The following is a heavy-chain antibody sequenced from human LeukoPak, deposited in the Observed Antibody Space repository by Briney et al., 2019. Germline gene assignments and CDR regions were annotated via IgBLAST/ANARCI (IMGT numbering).Heavy chain of an antibody. J-gene: IGHJ6*02. Sequence: ASVEVSCKASGYTFTSYGISWVRQAPGQGLECMGWISAYNGNTNYAQKLQGRVTMTTDTSTSTAYMELRSLRSDDTAVYYCARLAARPHYYYYGMDVWGQGTTVTVSS. CDR3: ARLAARPHYYYYGMDV. V-gene: IGHV1-18*01. D-gene: IGHD6-6*01. CDR1: GYTFTSYG. CDR2: ISAYNGNT.